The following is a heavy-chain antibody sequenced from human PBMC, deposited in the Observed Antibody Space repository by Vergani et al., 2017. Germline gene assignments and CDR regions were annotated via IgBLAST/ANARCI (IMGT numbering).Heavy chain of an antibody. CDR3: VREGSYCGSTTCRNPSYVYYYHMDV. CDR2: IGNDGTKK. Sequence: QVQLVESGGGVVQPGRSLRLSCAASGFTLSTSTMHWVRQPPGKGLEWVAVIGNDGTKKFYADSVKGRFTISRDNSRNTLDLLMSSLRAEDTAIYYCVREGSYCGSTTCRNPSYVYYYHMDVWGEGTTVTVSS. D-gene: IGHD2-21*01. J-gene: IGHJ6*03. CDR1: GFTLSTST. V-gene: IGHV3-33*08.